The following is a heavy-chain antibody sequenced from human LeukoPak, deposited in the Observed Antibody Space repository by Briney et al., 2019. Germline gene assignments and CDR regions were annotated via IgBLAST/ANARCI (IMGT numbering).Heavy chain of an antibody. CDR3: ARDERWLPGSP. V-gene: IGHV1-2*02. CDR1: GYTFTGYY. J-gene: IGHJ5*02. Sequence: ASVKVSCKASGYTFTGYYMHWVRQAPGQGLEWMGWINPNSGGTNYEQKFQGRVTMTRDTSISTAYMELSRLRSDDTAVYYCARDERWLPGSPWSQGTLVTVSS. CDR2: INPNSGGT. D-gene: IGHD5-24*01.